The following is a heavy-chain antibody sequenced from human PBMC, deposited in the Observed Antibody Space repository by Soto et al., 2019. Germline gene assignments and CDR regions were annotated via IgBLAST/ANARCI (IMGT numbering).Heavy chain of an antibody. CDR3: AKDTDKLTVVTPFDY. CDR1: GSTFSGYA. D-gene: IGHD2-15*01. CDR2: ISGSGGST. J-gene: IGHJ4*02. V-gene: IGHV3-23*01. Sequence: PGGSLRLSWAASGSTFSGYAMSGGRQAPGKGLEWVSAISGSGGSTYYADSVKGRFTISRDNSKNTLYLQMNSLRAEDTAVYYCAKDTDKLTVVTPFDYWGQGTLVTVS.